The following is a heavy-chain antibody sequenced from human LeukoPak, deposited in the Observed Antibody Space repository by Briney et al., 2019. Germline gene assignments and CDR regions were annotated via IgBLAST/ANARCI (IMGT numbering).Heavy chain of an antibody. V-gene: IGHV4-39*01. CDR3: PRNASIAAAGNGGRYFDY. CDR1: GGSISSSSHY. D-gene: IGHD6-13*01. Sequence: SETLSLTCTVSGGSISSSSHYWGWIRQPPGKGLEWIGSIYYSGSASYNPSLKSRVTISVDTSKNEFSLSLSSVAAADTAVYYCPRNASIAAAGNGGRYFDYWGQGTLVTVSS. J-gene: IGHJ4*02. CDR2: IYYSGSA.